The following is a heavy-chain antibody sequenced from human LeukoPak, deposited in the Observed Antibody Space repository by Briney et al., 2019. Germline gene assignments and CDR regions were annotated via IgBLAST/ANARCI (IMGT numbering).Heavy chain of an antibody. CDR2: ISYDGSNK. CDR3: ARDLDPSSSTSFDY. Sequence: GGSPRLSCAASGFTFSSYAMHWVRQAPGKGLEWVAVISYDGSNKYYADSVKGRFTISRDNSKNTLYLQMNSLRAEDTAVYYCARDLDPSSSTSFDYWGQGTLVTVSS. CDR1: GFTFSSYA. D-gene: IGHD2-2*01. J-gene: IGHJ4*02. V-gene: IGHV3-30*04.